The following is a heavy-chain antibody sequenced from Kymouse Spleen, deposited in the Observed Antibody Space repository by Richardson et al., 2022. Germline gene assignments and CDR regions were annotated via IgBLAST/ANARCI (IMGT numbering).Heavy chain of an antibody. CDR1: GGSISSSSYY. V-gene: IGHV4-39*01. J-gene: IGHJ4*02. CDR3: ASRYGSGSSPFDY. Sequence: QLQLQESGPGLVKPSETLSLTCTVSGGSISSSSYYWGWIRQPPGKGLEWIGSIYYSGSTYYNPSLKSRVTISVDTSKNQFSLKLSSVTAADTAVYYCASRYGSGSSPFDYWGQGTLVTVSS. CDR2: IYYSGST. D-gene: IGHD3-10*01.